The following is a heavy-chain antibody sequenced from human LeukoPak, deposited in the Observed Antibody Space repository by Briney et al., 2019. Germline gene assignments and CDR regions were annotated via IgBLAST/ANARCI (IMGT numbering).Heavy chain of an antibody. V-gene: IGHV4-34*01. CDR3: AREGYSSGWYSDY. CDR1: GGSFSGYY. J-gene: IGHJ4*02. CDR2: INHSGST. D-gene: IGHD6-19*01. Sequence: SETLSLTCAVYGGSFSGYYWSWIRQPPGKGLEWIGEINHSGSTNYNPSLKSRVTISVDTSKNQFSLKLSSVTAADTAVYYCAREGYSSGWYSDYWGQGTLVTVSS.